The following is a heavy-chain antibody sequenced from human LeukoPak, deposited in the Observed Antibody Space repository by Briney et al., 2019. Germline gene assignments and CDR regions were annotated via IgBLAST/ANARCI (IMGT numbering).Heavy chain of an antibody. V-gene: IGHV3-7*01. Sequence: GGSLRLSCAASGFIFSSYWMSWVRQVPGKGLEWVANIKQDGSDKQYVDSVKRRFTISRDNAKNSQYLQMNSLRAEDTAVYYCARFSRTGEGYWGQGILVTVSS. D-gene: IGHD3/OR15-3a*01. CDR3: ARFSRTGEGY. CDR1: GFIFSSYW. CDR2: IKQDGSDK. J-gene: IGHJ4*02.